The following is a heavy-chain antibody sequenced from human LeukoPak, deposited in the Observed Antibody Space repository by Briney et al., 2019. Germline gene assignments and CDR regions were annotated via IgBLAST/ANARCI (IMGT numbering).Heavy chain of an antibody. CDR3: AKDAAYCGGDCYSNFDY. CDR1: GFTFSSYG. D-gene: IGHD2-21*02. CDR2: VSLSDNI. Sequence: GGSLRLSCAASGFTFSSYGMTWVRQAPGKGLEWVSLVSLSDNIFYADSVKGRFTISRDNSKNTLYLQMNSLRAEDTAVYYCAKDAAYCGGDCYSNFDYWGQGTLVTVSS. J-gene: IGHJ4*02. V-gene: IGHV3-23*01.